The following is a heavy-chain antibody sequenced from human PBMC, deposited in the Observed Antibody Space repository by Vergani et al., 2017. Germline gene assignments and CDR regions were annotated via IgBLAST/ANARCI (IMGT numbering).Heavy chain of an antibody. J-gene: IGHJ5*01. V-gene: IGHV3-23*01. CDR2: ISGSGGGT. CDR3: ARGLSDDGEKRLRVFLFPNWFYS. D-gene: IGHD5/OR15-5a*01. CDR1: GFTFSSYA. Sequence: EVQLLESGGGLVQPGGSLRLSCAASGFTFSSYAMSWVRQAPGKGLEWVSAISGSGGGTYYADSVKGRVTISRDNSKSTLYLHMKSVRAEDTAVYDCARGLSDDGEKRLRVFLFPNWFYSGGRGSLVIASS.